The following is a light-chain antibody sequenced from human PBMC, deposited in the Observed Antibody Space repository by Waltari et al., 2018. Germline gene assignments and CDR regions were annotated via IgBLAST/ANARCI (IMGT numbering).Light chain of an antibody. CDR2: WAS. CDR3: QQYYNTPFT. V-gene: IGKV4-1*01. CDR1: QSVLYSSNNKNY. Sequence: DIVMTQSPDSLAVSLGERATINCKSSQSVLYSSNNKNYLTWYQKKPGPPPKLLMYWASTRDSGVPDRFSGSGSGTDFTLTISSLQAEDVAVYYCQQYYNTPFTFGPGTKVDVK. J-gene: IGKJ3*01.